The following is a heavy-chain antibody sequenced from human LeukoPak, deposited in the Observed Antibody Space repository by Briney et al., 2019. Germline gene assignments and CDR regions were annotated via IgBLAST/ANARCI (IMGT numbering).Heavy chain of an antibody. CDR1: GGTFSSYA. Sequence: SVKASCKASGGTFSSYAISWVRQAPGQGLEWMGGIIPIFGTANYAQNSQGRVTITADESTSTAYMELSSLRSEDRAVYYCARPGTTSDAFDIWGQGTMVTVSS. V-gene: IGHV1-69*13. CDR3: ARPGTTSDAFDI. CDR2: IIPIFGTA. D-gene: IGHD1-1*01. J-gene: IGHJ3*02.